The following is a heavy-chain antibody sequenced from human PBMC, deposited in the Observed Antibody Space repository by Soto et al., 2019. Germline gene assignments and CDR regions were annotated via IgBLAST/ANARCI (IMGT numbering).Heavy chain of an antibody. CDR1: GFTFSSYD. J-gene: IGHJ2*01. V-gene: IGHV3-13*01. CDR2: IGTAGDT. CDR3: ARGSYYDSSGSFYWYFDL. D-gene: IGHD3-22*01. Sequence: GGSLRLSCAASGFTFSSYDMHWVRQATGKGLEWVSAIGTAGDTYYPGSVKGRFTISRENAKNSLYLQMNSLRAGDTAVYYCARGSYYDSSGSFYWYFDLWGRGTLVTVSS.